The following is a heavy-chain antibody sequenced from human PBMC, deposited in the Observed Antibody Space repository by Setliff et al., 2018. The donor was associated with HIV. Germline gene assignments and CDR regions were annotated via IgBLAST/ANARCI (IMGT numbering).Heavy chain of an antibody. D-gene: IGHD3-16*01. Sequence: PGGSLRLSCAASGFTFSNAWMSWVRQAPGKGLEWVGFIRSKAYGGTTEYAASVKGRFTISRDDSKSIAYLQMNSLKTEDTAVYYCTRDLGGPFDYWGQGTLVTVSS. CDR2: IRSKAYGGTT. V-gene: IGHV3-49*04. J-gene: IGHJ4*02. CDR3: TRDLGGPFDY. CDR1: GFTFSNAW.